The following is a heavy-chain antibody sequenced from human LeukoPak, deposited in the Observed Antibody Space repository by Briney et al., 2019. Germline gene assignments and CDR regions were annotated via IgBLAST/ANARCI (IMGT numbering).Heavy chain of an antibody. CDR3: VHRPAGQYCSGGICPFDY. J-gene: IGHJ4*02. V-gene: IGHV2-5*01. CDR1: GFSLITSGVG. Sequence: SGPTLVNPTQTLTLTCTFSGFSLITSGVGVGWIRQPPGKALEWLALNYWNDDKRYSPSLKSRLTITKDTSKNQVVLTMTNMDPVDTATYYCVHRPAGQYCSGGICPFDYWGQGTLVTVSS. CDR2: NYWNDDK. D-gene: IGHD2-15*01.